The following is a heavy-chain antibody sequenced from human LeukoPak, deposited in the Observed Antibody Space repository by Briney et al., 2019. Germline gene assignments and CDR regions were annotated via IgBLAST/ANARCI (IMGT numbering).Heavy chain of an antibody. J-gene: IGHJ3*02. CDR3: TTYGYDRCGAFDI. V-gene: IGHV3-66*01. Sequence: AGGSLRLSCAASGVTVSSTYMSWVRQAPGKGLEWVSVIYGGGSTYRADSVQGRFTISRDNYKNTLFLQMNSLETEDTAMYYCTTYGYDRCGAFDIWGQGTVVTVSS. CDR1: GVTVSSTY. CDR2: IYGGGST. D-gene: IGHD5-12*01.